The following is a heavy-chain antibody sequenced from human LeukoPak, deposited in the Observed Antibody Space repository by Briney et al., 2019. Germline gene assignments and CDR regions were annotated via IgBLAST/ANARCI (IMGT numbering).Heavy chain of an antibody. CDR3: AKGSNDYRLSRLGY. V-gene: IGHV3-23*01. D-gene: IGHD4-11*01. CDR1: GFTFSSYA. J-gene: IGHJ4*02. CDR2: ISGNSDDT. Sequence: GGSLRLSCAASGFTFSSYAMNWVRQAPGKGLEWVSAISGNSDDTYYADSVKGRFTISRDNSKNTLFLQMNGLRAEDTALYYCAKGSNDYRLSRLGYWGQGTLVTVSS.